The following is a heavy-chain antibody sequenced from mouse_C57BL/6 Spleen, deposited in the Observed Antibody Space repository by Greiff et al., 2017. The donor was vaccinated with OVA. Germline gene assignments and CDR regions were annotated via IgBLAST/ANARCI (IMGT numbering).Heavy chain of an antibody. J-gene: IGHJ4*01. D-gene: IGHD4-1*01. CDR2: IDPETGGT. CDR1: GYTFTDYE. CDR3: TRNWDGRAMDY. Sequence: VKLQESGAELVRPGASVTLSCKASGYTFTDYEMHWVKQTPVHGLEWIGAIDPETGGTAYNQKFKGKAILTADKSSSTAYMELRSLTSEDAAVYYCTRNWDGRAMDYWGQGTSVTVSS. V-gene: IGHV1-15*01.